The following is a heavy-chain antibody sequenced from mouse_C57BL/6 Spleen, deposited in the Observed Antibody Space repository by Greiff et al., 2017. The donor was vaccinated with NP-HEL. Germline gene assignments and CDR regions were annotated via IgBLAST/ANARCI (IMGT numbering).Heavy chain of an antibody. D-gene: IGHD1-1*01. Sequence: QVQLQQPGAELVRPGSSVKLSCKASGYTFTSYWMHWVKQRPIQGLEWIGNIDPSDSETHYNQKFKDKATLTVDKSSSTAYMQLSSLTSADSAVYYCARSAITTVVAPYYAMDYWGQGTSVTVSS. CDR1: GYTFTSYW. J-gene: IGHJ4*01. CDR2: IDPSDSET. CDR3: ARSAITTVVAPYYAMDY. V-gene: IGHV1-52*01.